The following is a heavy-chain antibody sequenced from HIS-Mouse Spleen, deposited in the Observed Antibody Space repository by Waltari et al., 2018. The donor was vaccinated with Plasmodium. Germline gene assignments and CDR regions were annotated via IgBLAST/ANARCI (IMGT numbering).Heavy chain of an antibody. CDR1: GFTFSSYW. V-gene: IGHV3-7*04. D-gene: IGHD3-10*01. Sequence: EVQLVESGGGLVQPGGSLRLSCAASGFTFSSYWRSWVRQAQGKGREWVAKRKQDGSEKDYVDAVKGGFTISRDNAKNALYLQMNSLRAEDTAVYYCARARAPDYWGQGTLVTVSS. J-gene: IGHJ4*02. CDR2: RKQDGSEK. CDR3: ARARAPDY.